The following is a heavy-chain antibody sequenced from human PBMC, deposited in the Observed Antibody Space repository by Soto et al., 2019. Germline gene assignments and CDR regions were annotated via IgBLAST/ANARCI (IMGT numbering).Heavy chain of an antibody. CDR1: GGSISSYY. CDR2: IYYSGTT. V-gene: IGHV4-59*01. CDR3: ARGPQATDGFDI. Sequence: SETLSLTCTLSGGSISSYYWSWIRQPPGKGLEWIGYIYYSGTTNYNPSLKSRVTISVDTPKNQFFLKRGSVTAADTSVYCCARGPQATDGFDIWGQGTMVTVSS. J-gene: IGHJ3*02.